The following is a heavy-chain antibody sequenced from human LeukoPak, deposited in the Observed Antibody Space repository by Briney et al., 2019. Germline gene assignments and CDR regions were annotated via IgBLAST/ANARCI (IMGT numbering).Heavy chain of an antibody. CDR2: INPCRGST. Sequence: ASVKVSCKASGYTFTSYYMHWVRQAPGQGLEWMGIINPCRGSTSYAQKFQGRVTMTRDMSTSTAYMELSSLRAEDTAVYYCARDLLGSHTSYSSGAWDYWGQGTLVTVSS. J-gene: IGHJ4*02. CDR1: GYTFTSYY. CDR3: ARDLLGSHTSYSSGAWDY. D-gene: IGHD3-9*01. V-gene: IGHV1-46*01.